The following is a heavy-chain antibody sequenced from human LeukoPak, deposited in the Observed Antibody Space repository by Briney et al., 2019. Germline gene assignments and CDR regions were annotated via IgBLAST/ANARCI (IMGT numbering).Heavy chain of an antibody. J-gene: IGHJ3*01. V-gene: IGHV1-18*01. CDR1: GNTFASYG. Sequence: ASVKVSCTASGNTFASYGIRWLRQAPGQGLEWMGWISTYDTTYYAQNLQGRVTMTRDTSTSTAYMELRSLRSDDTAMYYCGRDRRGSCYPGAFDVWGQGTVVTVSS. D-gene: IGHD1-26*01. CDR2: ISTYDTT. CDR3: GRDRRGSCYPGAFDV.